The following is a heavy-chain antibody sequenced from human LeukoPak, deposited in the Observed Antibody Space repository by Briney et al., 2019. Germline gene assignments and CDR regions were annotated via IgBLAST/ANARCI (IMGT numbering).Heavy chain of an antibody. CDR1: GGSISSYY. V-gene: IGHV4-59*01. D-gene: IGHD1-26*01. J-gene: IGHJ6*02. CDR3: ARSGWSGSYHYGMDV. Sequence: SETLSLTCTVSGGSISSYYWSWIRQPPGKGLEWIGYIYYGGSTNYNPSLKSRVTISVDTSKNQFSLKLSSVTAADTAVYYCARSGWSGSYHYGMDVWGQGTTVTVSS. CDR2: IYYGGST.